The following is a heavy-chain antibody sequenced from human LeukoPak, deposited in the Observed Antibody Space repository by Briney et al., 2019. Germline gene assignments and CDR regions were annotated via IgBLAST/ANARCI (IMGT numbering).Heavy chain of an antibody. CDR3: ARAITQPSLFDY. CDR1: GDTFTGYY. D-gene: IGHD1-20*01. J-gene: IGHJ4*01. V-gene: IGHV1-18*04. Sequence: GASVKVSCKASGDTFTGYYIHWVRQAPGQGLEWMGWINPNSGNTNYAQKLQGRVTMTTDTSTSTAYMELRSLRSDDTAVYYCARAITQPSLFDYWGQGTLVTVSS. CDR2: INPNSGNT.